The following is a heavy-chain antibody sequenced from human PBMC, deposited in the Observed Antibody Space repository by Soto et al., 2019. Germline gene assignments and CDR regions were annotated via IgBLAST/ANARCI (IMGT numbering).Heavy chain of an antibody. CDR2: IAADGSRE. CDR3: ARDIWSIWTLGLADY. J-gene: IGHJ4*02. V-gene: IGHV3-30-3*01. Sequence: QVQLVESGGDVVQPGTSLRLSCVASGFTLSGHAMHWVRQAPGEGLEWLAIIAADGSREYYADSVKGRFTISRDNSRNTLHLQLNSLIVEDTAIYYCARDIWSIWTLGLADYWGQGTLVTVSS. D-gene: IGHD3-3*01. CDR1: GFTLSGHA.